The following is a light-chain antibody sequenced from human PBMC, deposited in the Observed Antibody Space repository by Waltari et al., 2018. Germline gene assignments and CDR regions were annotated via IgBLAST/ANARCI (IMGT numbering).Light chain of an antibody. CDR2: VRSDGRH. CDR1: TEDSNYD. J-gene: IGLJ2*01. Sequence: QLILTQSPSASASLGASVKLTCTLTTEDSNYDIAWHQHQPGRGPRYLMKVRSDGRHTKGDGIPDRFSGSSSVTERYLTISGLQSEDEADYYCQTWGSGVVFGGGTRLTVL. CDR3: QTWGSGVV. V-gene: IGLV4-69*01.